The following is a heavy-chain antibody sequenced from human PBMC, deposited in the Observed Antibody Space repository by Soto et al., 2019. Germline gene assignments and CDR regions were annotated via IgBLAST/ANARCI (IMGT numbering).Heavy chain of an antibody. Sequence: EVHLVESGGGLVKPGGSLRLSCAVSGFTFSSCTMIWVRQAPGKGLEWVSSISPSTSHIYYADSVKGRSTIARDNAKNSLFLQMNSPRAEDTAVYYCSGCSGGACHQNYGMDVWGQGTTVTVSS. J-gene: IGHJ6*02. V-gene: IGHV3-21*01. D-gene: IGHD2-15*01. CDR1: GFTFSSCT. CDR3: SGCSGGACHQNYGMDV. CDR2: ISPSTSHI.